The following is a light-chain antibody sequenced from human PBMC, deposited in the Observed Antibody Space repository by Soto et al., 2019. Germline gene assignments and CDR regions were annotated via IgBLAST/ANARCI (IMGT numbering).Light chain of an antibody. Sequence: EIVMTQSPATLSVSPGERATLSCRASQSVSSNLAWYQQKPGQAPRLLIYGASTRATGIPDRFSGNGSGTDFTLTISRLEPEDFSVYYCQHYGSSLITFGQGTRLEIK. J-gene: IGKJ5*01. CDR2: GAS. CDR3: QHYGSSLIT. V-gene: IGKV3-20*01. CDR1: QSVSSN.